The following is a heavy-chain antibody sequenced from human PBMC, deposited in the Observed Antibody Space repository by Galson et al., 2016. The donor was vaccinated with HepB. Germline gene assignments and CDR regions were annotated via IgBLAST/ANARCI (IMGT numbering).Heavy chain of an antibody. CDR1: GGSIRGGDYY. J-gene: IGHJ4*02. CDR2: IHDSGST. Sequence: TLSLTCTVSGGSIRGGDYYWSWIRQPPGKGLEWIGFIHDSGSTYYNPTLNSRLTISVDRAKNQFPLKLSSVTVADTAVYHRARTYYNFLTGYYRYYFDFWGQGTLVTVSS. V-gene: IGHV4-30-4*01. CDR3: ARTYYNFLTGYYRYYFDF. D-gene: IGHD3-9*01.